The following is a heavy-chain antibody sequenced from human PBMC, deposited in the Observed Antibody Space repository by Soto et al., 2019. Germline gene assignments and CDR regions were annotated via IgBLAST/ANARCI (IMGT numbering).Heavy chain of an antibody. Sequence: SETLSLTCTVSDGSISNFYLSWIRQPPGKGLEWIGYISSSGNTNYNPSLKSRVSISVDTSKNQFSLNLTSVTAADTGVYYCARAPMVLTRSYFDSWGRGTPVTVYS. CDR3: ARAPMVLTRSYFDS. J-gene: IGHJ4*02. V-gene: IGHV4-59*01. D-gene: IGHD3-22*01. CDR2: ISSSGNT. CDR1: DGSISNFY.